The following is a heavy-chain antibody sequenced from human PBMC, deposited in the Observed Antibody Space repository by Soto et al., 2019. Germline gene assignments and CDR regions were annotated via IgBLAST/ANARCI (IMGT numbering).Heavy chain of an antibody. D-gene: IGHD2-2*01. CDR1: GGSFSGYY. CDR2: INHSGST. Sequence: SETLSLTCAVYGGSFSGYYWSWIRQPPGKGLEWIGEINHSGSTNYNPSLKSRVTISVDTSKNQFSLKLSSVTAADTAVYYCARLGGGCSSTSCSNDYWGQGTLVTVSS. V-gene: IGHV4-34*01. CDR3: ARLGGGCSSTSCSNDY. J-gene: IGHJ4*02.